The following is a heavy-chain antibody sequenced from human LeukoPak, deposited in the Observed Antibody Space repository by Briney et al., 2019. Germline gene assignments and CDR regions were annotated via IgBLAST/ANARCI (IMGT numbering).Heavy chain of an antibody. CDR1: GGSFSGYY. CDR3: ARGEIFYYGSGSYYAPFDP. D-gene: IGHD3-10*01. CDR2: INHGGST. Sequence: SETLSVTCAVYGGSFSGYYWSWIRQSPGKGLEWIGEINHGGSTNYNPSLKSRVTISIDTSKNQFSLKLRSVTAADTAVYFCARGEIFYYGSGSYYAPFDPWGQGTLITVSS. J-gene: IGHJ5*02. V-gene: IGHV4-34*01.